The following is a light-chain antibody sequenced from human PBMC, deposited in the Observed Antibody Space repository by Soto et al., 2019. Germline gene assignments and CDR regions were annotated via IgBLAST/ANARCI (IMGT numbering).Light chain of an antibody. CDR3: MQALQTPWT. Sequence: EIVMTQSPLSLSVTPGEPASISYSASQSLLHSNGYNYLDWYVQKPGQSPQLLINLASNRASGVPDNFSGSGTGTDFTLNIRRVEAEDVGIYYCMQALQTPWTFGQRTKVDIK. V-gene: IGKV2-28*01. CDR1: QSLLHSNGYNY. J-gene: IGKJ1*01. CDR2: LAS.